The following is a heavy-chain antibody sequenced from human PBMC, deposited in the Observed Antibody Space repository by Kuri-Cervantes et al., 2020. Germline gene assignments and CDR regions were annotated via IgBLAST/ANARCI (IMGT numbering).Heavy chain of an antibody. CDR2: ISYDGSNK. D-gene: IGHD3-10*01. V-gene: IGHV3-30-3*01. J-gene: IGHJ5*02. CDR1: GFTFSSYA. Sequence: GGSLRLSCAASGFTFSSYAMHWVRQAPGKGLEWVAVISYDGSNKYYADSVKGRFTISRDNSKNTLYLQMNSLRAEDTAVYYCARGARRGGNWFDPWGQGTLVTVSS. CDR3: ARGARRGGNWFDP.